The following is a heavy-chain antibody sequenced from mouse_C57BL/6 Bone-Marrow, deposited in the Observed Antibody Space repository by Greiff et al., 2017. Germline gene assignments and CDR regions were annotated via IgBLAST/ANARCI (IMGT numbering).Heavy chain of an antibody. J-gene: IGHJ2*01. CDR2: IDPSDSYT. Sequence: QVHVKQPGAELVKPGASVKLSCKASGYTFTSYWMQWVKQRPGQGLEWIGEIDPSDSYTNYNQKFKGKATLPVDTSSSTAYMQLSSLTSEDSAVYYCARSHYYGSSYVHYWGQGTTLTVSS. V-gene: IGHV1-50*01. D-gene: IGHD1-1*01. CDR1: GYTFTSYW. CDR3: ARSHYYGSSYVHY.